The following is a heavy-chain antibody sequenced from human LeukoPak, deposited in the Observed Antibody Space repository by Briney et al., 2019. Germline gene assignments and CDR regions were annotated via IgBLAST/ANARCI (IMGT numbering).Heavy chain of an antibody. Sequence: ASVKVSCKASVYTFTNSYMHWVRQAPGQPLEWMGIINPDSGSTTHANKFPGRDAITTDMSTATVYMELSSLTYEDTAVYYCAREYSSSSGADYWGQGTLITVSS. CDR1: VYTFTNSY. J-gene: IGHJ4*02. CDR2: INPDSGST. V-gene: IGHV1-46*01. D-gene: IGHD6-6*01. CDR3: AREYSSSSGADY.